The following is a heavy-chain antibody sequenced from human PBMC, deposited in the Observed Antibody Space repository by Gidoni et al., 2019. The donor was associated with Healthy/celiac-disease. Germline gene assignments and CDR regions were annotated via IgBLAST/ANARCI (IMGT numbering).Heavy chain of an antibody. V-gene: IGHV3-9*01. Sequence: EVQLVESGGGLVQPGRSLRLSCAASGFTFDDYAMHWVRQAPGKGLEWVSGISWNSGSIGYADSVKGRFTISRDNAKNSLYLQMNSLRAEDTALYYCAKGQQLGFIDYWGQGTLVTVSS. CDR2: ISWNSGSI. D-gene: IGHD6-13*01. CDR1: GFTFDDYA. J-gene: IGHJ4*02. CDR3: AKGQQLGFIDY.